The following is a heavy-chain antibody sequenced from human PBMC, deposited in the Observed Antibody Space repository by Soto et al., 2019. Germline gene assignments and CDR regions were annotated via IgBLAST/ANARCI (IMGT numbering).Heavy chain of an antibody. J-gene: IGHJ6*02. CDR2: INPNTSGT. CDR1: GYTFTGFY. CDR3: ARDLWGYSGIKGYFYGMDV. V-gene: IGHV1-2*04. D-gene: IGHD5-12*01. Sequence: QVQLVQSGAEVKKPGASVKVSCKASGYTFTGFYMHWVRQAPGQGPEWMGWINPNTSGTSYAQKFQGWVTLTRDTSINTAYVELSRLSSDDTAVYYCARDLWGYSGIKGYFYGMDVWGQGTTVTISS.